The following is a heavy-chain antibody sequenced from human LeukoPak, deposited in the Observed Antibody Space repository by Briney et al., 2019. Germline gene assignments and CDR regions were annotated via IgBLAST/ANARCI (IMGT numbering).Heavy chain of an antibody. V-gene: IGHV3-64*01. J-gene: IGHJ4*02. CDR2: ISGDGGTI. CDR3: ARDGIATNDY. Sequence: GGSLRLSCAASGFTFSGYAMQWVRQAPEKRPEYVSGISGDGGTIYYASSVKGRFIISRDNSKNTLYLQMGSLRAEDMAVYYCARDGIATNDYWGQGTLVTVSS. D-gene: IGHD5-24*01. CDR1: GFTFSGYA.